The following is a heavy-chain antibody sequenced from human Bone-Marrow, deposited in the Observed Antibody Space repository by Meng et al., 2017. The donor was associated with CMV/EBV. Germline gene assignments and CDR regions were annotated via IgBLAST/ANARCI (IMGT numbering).Heavy chain of an antibody. J-gene: IGHJ4*02. CDR3: AKGSGGSGWYRFDY. Sequence: GGSLRLSCVASGFRFDDYGMTWVRQAPGKGLEWVSAISGSGGSTYYADSVEGRFTISRDNSKNTLYLQMNSLRAEDTAVYYCAKGSGGSGWYRFDYWGQGTLVTVSS. V-gene: IGHV3-23*01. D-gene: IGHD6-19*01. CDR1: GFRFDDYG. CDR2: ISGSGGST.